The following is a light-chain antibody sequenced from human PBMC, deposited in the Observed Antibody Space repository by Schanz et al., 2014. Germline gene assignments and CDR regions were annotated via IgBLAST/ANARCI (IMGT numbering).Light chain of an antibody. CDR2: STN. CDR3: QLHYGGAWV. CDR1: TGAVTSGYY. J-gene: IGLJ3*02. Sequence: QAVVTQEPSLTVSPGGTVTLTCASNTGAVTSGYYPGWFQQKPGQAPRALIYSTNNKHSWTPARFSGSLVGGAAALTLSGVQSEYEAEYYCQLHYGGAWVFGGGTKLTVL. V-gene: IGLV7-43*01.